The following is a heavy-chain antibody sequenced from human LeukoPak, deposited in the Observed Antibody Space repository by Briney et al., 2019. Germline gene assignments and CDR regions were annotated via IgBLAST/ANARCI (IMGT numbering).Heavy chain of an antibody. Sequence: SYXWSWIRQPAGKGLEXLGRIYTSGSTNYNPSLKSRVTMSVDTSKNQFSLKLSSVTAADTAVYYCARSSNYDFWSGHWGLVYWGQGTLVTVSS. D-gene: IGHD3-3*01. J-gene: IGHJ4*02. CDR1: SYX. CDR3: ARSSNYDFWSGHWGLVY. V-gene: IGHV4-4*07. CDR2: IYTSGST.